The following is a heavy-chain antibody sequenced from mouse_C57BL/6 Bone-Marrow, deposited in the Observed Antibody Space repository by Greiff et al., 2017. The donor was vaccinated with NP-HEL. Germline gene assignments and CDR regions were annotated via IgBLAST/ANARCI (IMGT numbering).Heavy chain of an antibody. CDR3: TRAITTVVAHYFDY. CDR2: IYPGNSDT. D-gene: IGHD1-1*01. V-gene: IGHV1-5*01. J-gene: IGHJ2*01. Sequence: EVQLQQSGTVLARPGASVKMSCKTSGYTFTSYWMHWVKQRPGQGLEWIGAIYPGNSDTSYNQKFKGKAKLTAVTSASTAYMELSSLTNEDSAVYYCTRAITTVVAHYFDYWGQGTTLTVSS. CDR1: GYTFTSYW.